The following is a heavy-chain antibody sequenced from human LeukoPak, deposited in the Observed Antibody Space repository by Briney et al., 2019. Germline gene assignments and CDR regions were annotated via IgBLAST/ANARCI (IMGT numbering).Heavy chain of an antibody. CDR2: FDPEDGET. J-gene: IGHJ4*02. D-gene: IGHD3-9*01. CDR3: ATDLTYYFDY. V-gene: IGHV1-24*01. CDR1: GYTLTELS. Sequence: ASVTVSCKVSGYTLTELSMHWVRQAPGKGLEWMGGFDPEDGETIYAQRFQGRVTMTEDTSTDTAYMELSSLRSEDTAVYYCATDLTYYFDYWGQGTLVTVSS.